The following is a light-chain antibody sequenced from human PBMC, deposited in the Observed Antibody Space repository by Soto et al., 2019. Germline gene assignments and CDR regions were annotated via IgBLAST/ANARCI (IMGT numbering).Light chain of an antibody. J-gene: IGKJ3*01. CDR3: QQRNNWLGFT. CDR2: DAS. V-gene: IGKV3-11*01. CDR1: QSVSSY. Sequence: EIVLTQSPATLSLSPGERATLSCRASQSVSSYLAWYQQKPGQAPRLLIYDASSRATGIPPRFSGSGSRTAFTLTISRLETEDFAVYYCQQRNNWLGFTFGPGTKVDIK.